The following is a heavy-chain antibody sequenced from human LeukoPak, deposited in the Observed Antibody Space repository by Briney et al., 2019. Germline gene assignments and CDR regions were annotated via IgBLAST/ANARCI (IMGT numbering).Heavy chain of an antibody. J-gene: IGHJ4*02. CDR2: INPNSGGT. CDR3: KIHESIFGVVITPFDY. CDR1: GYTFTGYY. V-gene: IGHV1-2*02. D-gene: IGHD3-3*01. Sequence: GASVKVSCKASGYTFTGYYMHWVRQAPGQGLEWMGWINPNSGGTNYAQKFQGRVTMTRDTSISTAYMELSRLRSDGTAVYYCKIHESIFGVVITPFDYWGQGTLVTVSS.